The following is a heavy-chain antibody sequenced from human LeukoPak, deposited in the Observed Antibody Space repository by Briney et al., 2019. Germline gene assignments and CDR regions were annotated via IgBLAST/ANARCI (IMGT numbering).Heavy chain of an antibody. CDR3: ARVPPGNDAFDI. J-gene: IGHJ3*02. V-gene: IGHV4-30-4*01. D-gene: IGHD1-14*01. CDR2: IYYSGST. CDR1: GGSISSGDYY. Sequence: SETLSLTCTVSGGSISSGDYYWSSIRQPPGKGLEWIGYIYYSGSTYYNPSLKSRVTISVDTSKNQFSLKLSSVTAADTAVYYCARVPPGNDAFDIWGQGTMVTVSS.